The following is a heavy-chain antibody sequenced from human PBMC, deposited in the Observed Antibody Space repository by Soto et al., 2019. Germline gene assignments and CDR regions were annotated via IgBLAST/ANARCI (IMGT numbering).Heavy chain of an antibody. CDR3: ARSRYYYDSSGYLLSPFDY. J-gene: IGHJ4*02. V-gene: IGHV2-70*04. CDR2: IDWDDDK. D-gene: IGHD3-22*01. CDR1: GFSLSTSGMR. Sequence: EXGPALVNPTQPLTLTCPFSGFSLSTSGMRVSWIRQPPGKSLEWLARIDWDDDKFYSTSLKTRLTISKDTSKNQVVLTMTNMDPVDTATYYCARSRYYYDSSGYLLSPFDYWGQGTLVTVSS.